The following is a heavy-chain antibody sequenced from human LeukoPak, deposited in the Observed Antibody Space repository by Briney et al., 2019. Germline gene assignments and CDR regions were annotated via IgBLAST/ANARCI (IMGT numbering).Heavy chain of an antibody. CDR1: GGSISSYS. CDR3: ARGIVGPTPYFDC. D-gene: IGHD1-26*01. CDR2: IYYSGTT. V-gene: IGHV4-59*01. Sequence: SETLSLTCTVSGGSISSYSWSWIRQPPGKGLEWIGYIYYSGTTNYSPSLRSRVTISVDTSKNQFSLKLSSVTAADTAVYYCARGIVGPTPYFDCWGQGALVTVSS. J-gene: IGHJ4*02.